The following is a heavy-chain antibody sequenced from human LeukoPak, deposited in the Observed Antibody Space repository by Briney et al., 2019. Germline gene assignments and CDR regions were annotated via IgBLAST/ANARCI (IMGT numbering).Heavy chain of an antibody. CDR2: IYYSGSA. CDR1: GGPISSSGYY. CDR3: ARTRPPNDAFDI. V-gene: IGHV4-39*07. J-gene: IGHJ3*02. Sequence: SSETLSLTCTVSGGPISSSGYYWGWIRQPAGRRLECIGSIYYSGSAFYNPSLKSRVTISVDKSKNQFSLKLSSVTAADTAVYYCARTRPPNDAFDIWGQGTMVTVSS.